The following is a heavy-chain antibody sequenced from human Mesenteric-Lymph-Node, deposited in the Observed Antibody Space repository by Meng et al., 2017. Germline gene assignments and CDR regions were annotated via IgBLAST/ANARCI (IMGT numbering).Heavy chain of an antibody. CDR1: GFTISSYP. V-gene: IGHV3-23*01. J-gene: IGHJ1*01. Sequence: GGSLRLSCAISGFTISSYPLSWVRQAPGKGLEWVSSMSGSGGDTYYADSVKGRFTSSRDNSKNTVYLQMNSLRVEDTALYYCAKDYNWDYFSSFQDWGQGTQVTVSS. CDR3: AKDYNWDYFSSFQD. CDR2: MSGSGGDT. D-gene: IGHD1-7*01.